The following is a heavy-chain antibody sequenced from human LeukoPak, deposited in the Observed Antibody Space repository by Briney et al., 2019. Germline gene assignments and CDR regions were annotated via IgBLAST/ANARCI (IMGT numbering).Heavy chain of an antibody. V-gene: IGHV4-61*08. D-gene: IGHD6-13*01. Sequence: NPSQTLSLTCTVSGDSISSGDYYWSWIRQPPGKGLEWIGYIYSSGSTNYNPSLKSRVTISVDTSKNQFSLKLSSVTAADTAVYYCARGAAATYWGQGTLVTVSS. CDR2: IYSSGST. J-gene: IGHJ4*02. CDR3: ARGAAATY. CDR1: GDSISSGDYY.